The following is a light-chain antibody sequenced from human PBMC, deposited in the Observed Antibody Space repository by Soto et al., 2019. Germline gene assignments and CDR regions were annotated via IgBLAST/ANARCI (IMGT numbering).Light chain of an antibody. V-gene: IGKV3-20*01. CDR3: QHYGGSFI. Sequence: EIVMTQSPATLSVSPGERVTLSCRASQDIRSSLAWYQQKPGQAPRLLIYNTSSRATGIPDRFSGSGSGTDFTLSISRLEPEDFAVYYCQHYGGSFIFGPGTKVDIK. CDR2: NTS. CDR1: QDIRSSL. J-gene: IGKJ3*01.